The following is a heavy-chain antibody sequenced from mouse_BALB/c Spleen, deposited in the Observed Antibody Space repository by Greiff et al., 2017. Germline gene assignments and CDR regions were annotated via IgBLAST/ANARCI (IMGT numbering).Heavy chain of an antibody. CDR3: ARDPYLSNAMDY. Sequence: DVHLVESGGGLVKPGGSLKLSCAASGFTFSDYYMYWVRQTPEKRLEWVATISDGGSYTYYPDSVKGRFTISRDNAKNNLYLQMSSLKSEDTAMYYCARDPYLSNAMDYWGQGTSVTVSS. CDR2: ISDGGSYT. CDR1: GFTFSDYY. V-gene: IGHV5-4*02. D-gene: IGHD6-2*01. J-gene: IGHJ4*01.